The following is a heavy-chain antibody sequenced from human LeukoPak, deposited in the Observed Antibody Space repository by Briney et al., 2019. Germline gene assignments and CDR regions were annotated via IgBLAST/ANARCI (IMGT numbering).Heavy chain of an antibody. J-gene: IGHJ5*02. CDR1: GLTFSSYI. CDR2: ISGSGAYI. CDR3: ATSSPRP. Sequence: PGGSLRLSCTAPGLTFSSYIMHWVRQAPGKGLEWVSSISGSGAYIYYADSVKGRFTISRDNAKNSLYLQMNSLRAEDTAVYYCATSSPRPWGQGTLVTVSS. V-gene: IGHV3-21*01.